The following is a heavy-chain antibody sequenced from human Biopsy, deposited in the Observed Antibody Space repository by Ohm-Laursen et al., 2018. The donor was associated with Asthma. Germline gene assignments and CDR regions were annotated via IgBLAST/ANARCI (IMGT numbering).Heavy chain of an antibody. Sequence: GASVKVSCKASGGTFSSYAISWVRQAPGQGLEWMGGIIPIFGTANNAQKFQGRVTITADESTSTTYMELSSLRSVDTAVYYCARDPRNSYLAPLRTHYNYYNDGMDVWGQGTTVTVSS. CDR1: GGTFSSYA. J-gene: IGHJ6*02. CDR3: ARDPRNSYLAPLRTHYNYYNDGMDV. D-gene: IGHD2/OR15-2a*01. CDR2: IIPIFGTA. V-gene: IGHV1-69*13.